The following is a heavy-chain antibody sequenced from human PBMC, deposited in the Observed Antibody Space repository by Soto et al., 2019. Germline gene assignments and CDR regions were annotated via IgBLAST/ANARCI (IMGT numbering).Heavy chain of an antibody. Sequence: QVQLQESGPGLVKPSGTLSLTCAVSGGSISSSNWWSWVRQPPGKGLEWIGEIYHSGSTNYNPSLKSRVTISVDKSKNRFSLKLSSVTAADTAVYYCASRPGYCSGGSCFSRYYGMDVWGQGTTVTVSS. V-gene: IGHV4-4*02. CDR3: ASRPGYCSGGSCFSRYYGMDV. J-gene: IGHJ6*02. D-gene: IGHD2-15*01. CDR1: GGSISSSNW. CDR2: IYHSGST.